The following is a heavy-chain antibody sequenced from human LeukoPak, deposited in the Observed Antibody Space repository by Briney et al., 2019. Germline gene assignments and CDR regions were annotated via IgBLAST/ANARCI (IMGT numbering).Heavy chain of an antibody. CDR1: GYTFADYY. CDR2: INPNSGST. J-gene: IGHJ4*02. CDR3: ARVRYRLAETYIDY. V-gene: IGHV1-2*02. Sequence: GASVKVSCKASGYTFADYYIHCVRQAPGQGLEWMGWINPNSGSTNYAQKFQGRVTMTRDTSISTAYMELSRLRSDDTAVYYCARVRYRLAETYIDYWGQGTLVTVSS. D-gene: IGHD3-16*01.